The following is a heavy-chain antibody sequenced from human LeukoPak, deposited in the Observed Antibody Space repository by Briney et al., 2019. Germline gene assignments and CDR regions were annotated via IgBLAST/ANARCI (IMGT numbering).Heavy chain of an antibody. Sequence: GGSLRLSCVASGLTVSSNYMSWVRQAPGKGLQWVSVIYSDGSTYYADSVKGRFTISGDNSKNTLYLQMNSLRAEDTAVYYCAKKKGSYSSGWYGIYYMDVWGKGTTVTVSS. CDR3: AKKKGSYSSGWYGIYYMDV. V-gene: IGHV3-66*01. J-gene: IGHJ6*03. CDR1: GLTVSSNY. D-gene: IGHD6-19*01. CDR2: IYSDGST.